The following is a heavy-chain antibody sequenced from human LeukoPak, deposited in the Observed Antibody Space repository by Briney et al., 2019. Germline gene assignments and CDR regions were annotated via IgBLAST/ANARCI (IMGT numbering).Heavy chain of an antibody. D-gene: IGHD3-10*01. Sequence: GGSLRLSCAASGFTFSSNGMHWVRQAPGKGLEWVALISYDGTHKYYADSVKGRFTISRDSSKNTLYLQMNSLGAEDTAVYFCAKDGRTTRGLIIRHYFDYWGQGTLVTVSS. CDR1: GFTFSSNG. J-gene: IGHJ4*02. V-gene: IGHV3-30*18. CDR2: ISYDGTHK. CDR3: AKDGRTTRGLIIRHYFDY.